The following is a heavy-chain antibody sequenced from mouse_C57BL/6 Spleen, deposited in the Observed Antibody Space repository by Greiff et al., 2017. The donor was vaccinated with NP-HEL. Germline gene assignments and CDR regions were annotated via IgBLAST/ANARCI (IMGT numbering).Heavy chain of an antibody. CDR1: GYTFTSYW. J-gene: IGHJ2*01. CDR2: IHPNSGST. D-gene: IGHD3-2*02. CDR3: ARRGAQAIDY. Sequence: QVQLQQSGAELVKPGASVKLSCKASGYTFTSYWMHWVKQRPGQGLEWIGMIHPNSGSTNYNEKFKRKATLTVDKSSSTAYMQLSSLTSEDSAVYYCARRGAQAIDYWGQGTTLTVSS. V-gene: IGHV1-64*01.